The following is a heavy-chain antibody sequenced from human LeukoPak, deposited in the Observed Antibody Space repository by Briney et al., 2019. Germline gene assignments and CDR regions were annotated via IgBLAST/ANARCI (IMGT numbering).Heavy chain of an antibody. D-gene: IGHD1-26*01. CDR3: AKDHPRYSGSHDAFDI. V-gene: IGHV3-30*02. Sequence: GGSLRLSCAASGFTFSSYGMHWVRQAPGKGLEWVAFIRYDGSNKYYADSVKGRFTISRDNSKNTLYLQMNSLRAEDTAVYYCAKDHPRYSGSHDAFDIWGQGTMVTVSS. J-gene: IGHJ3*02. CDR1: GFTFSSYG. CDR2: IRYDGSNK.